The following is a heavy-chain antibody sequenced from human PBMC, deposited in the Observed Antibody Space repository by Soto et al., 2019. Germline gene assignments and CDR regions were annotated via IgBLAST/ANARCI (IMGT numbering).Heavy chain of an antibody. J-gene: IGHJ4*02. Sequence: QVQLVQSGAEVKKPGSSVKVSCKASGGTFSSYTISWVRQAPGQGLEWMGRIIPILGIANYAQKFQGRVTIXXDKSTSTAYMELSSLRSEDTAVYYCARDTRWELRGWGQGTLVTVSS. CDR2: IIPILGIA. CDR1: GGTFSSYT. D-gene: IGHD1-26*01. CDR3: ARDTRWELRG. V-gene: IGHV1-69*08.